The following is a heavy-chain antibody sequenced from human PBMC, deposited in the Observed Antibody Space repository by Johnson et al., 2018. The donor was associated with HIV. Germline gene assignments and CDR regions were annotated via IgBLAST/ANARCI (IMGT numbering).Heavy chain of an antibody. Sequence: QVQLVESGGGLAKPTWSPRLSCIASRFTFSNYAMHWVRQAPGKGLEWVTVISYDGSKKYYASSVKGRFTISRDNSKKTLSLQMNSLRPEDTAVYYCAKSSSATYYGDAFDMWGQGTMVTVSS. D-gene: IGHD3-10*01. CDR1: RFTFSNYA. V-gene: IGHV3-30*04. CDR2: ISYDGSKK. J-gene: IGHJ3*02. CDR3: AKSSSATYYGDAFDM.